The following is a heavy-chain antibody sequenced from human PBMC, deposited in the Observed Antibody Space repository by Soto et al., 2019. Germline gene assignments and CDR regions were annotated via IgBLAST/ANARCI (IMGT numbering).Heavy chain of an antibody. Sequence: SQTLSLTCAISGDSVSSNSAAWNWIRQSPSRGLEWLGRTYYRSKWYNDYAVSVKSRITINPDTSKNQFSLKLSSVTAADTAVYYCARLDSSSSLAEFQHWGQGTLVTVSS. CDR2: TYYRSKWYN. D-gene: IGHD6-6*01. V-gene: IGHV6-1*01. CDR1: GDSVSSNSAA. J-gene: IGHJ1*01. CDR3: ARLDSSSSLAEFQH.